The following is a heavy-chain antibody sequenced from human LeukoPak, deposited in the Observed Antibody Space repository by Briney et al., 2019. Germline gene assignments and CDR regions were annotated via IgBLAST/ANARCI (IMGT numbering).Heavy chain of an antibody. CDR2: SYYSGST. Sequence: SETLSLTCTVSGGSISSDYWSWIRQPPGKGREWLGYSYYSGSTNYTPSLKSRVTISVDTSKNQFSLKLTSVAAADTAVYYCARAGGDPHYYYYYYMDVWGKGTPVTVSS. CDR3: ARAGGDPHYYYYYYMDV. CDR1: GGSISSDY. D-gene: IGHD2-21*02. V-gene: IGHV4-59*01. J-gene: IGHJ6*03.